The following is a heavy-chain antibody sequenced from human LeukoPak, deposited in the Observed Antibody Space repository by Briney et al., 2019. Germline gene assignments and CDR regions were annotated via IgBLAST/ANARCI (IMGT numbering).Heavy chain of an antibody. CDR2: IGSLSTYI. Sequence: GGSLRLSCAASGFTFSSYSMNWVRQAPGKGLEWVSSIGSLSTYIYYADSVQGRFTISRDNAKNSLYLQMNSLRAEDTAVYYCARDGPMISIAVAGQDYWGQGTLVTVSS. CDR3: ARDGPMISIAVAGQDY. J-gene: IGHJ4*02. V-gene: IGHV3-21*01. CDR1: GFTFSSYS. D-gene: IGHD6-19*01.